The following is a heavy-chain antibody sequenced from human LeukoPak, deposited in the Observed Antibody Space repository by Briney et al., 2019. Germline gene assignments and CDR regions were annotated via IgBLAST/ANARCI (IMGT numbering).Heavy chain of an antibody. CDR1: GFTFSSYW. V-gene: IGHV3-7*04. D-gene: IGHD6-19*01. Sequence: GGSLRLSCAASGFTFSSYWMSWVRQAPGKGLEWVANIKEDGSEKYYVDSVKARLTISRDTAKSSLYLQMNSLRAEDTAVYYCARLRAGDYFDYWGQGTLVTVSS. CDR2: IKEDGSEK. J-gene: IGHJ4*02. CDR3: ARLRAGDYFDY.